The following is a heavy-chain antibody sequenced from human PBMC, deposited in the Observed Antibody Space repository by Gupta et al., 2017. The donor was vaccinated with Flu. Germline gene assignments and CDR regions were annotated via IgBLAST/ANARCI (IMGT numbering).Heavy chain of an antibody. D-gene: IGHD2-2*01. CDR2: IWYDGSNK. V-gene: IGHV3-33*01. Sequence: QVQLVESGGGVVQPGRSLRLSCAASGFTFSSYGMPWVRQAPGKRLAWVAVIWYDGSNKYYADSVKGRFTISRDNSKNTLYLQMNSLRAEDTAVYYCARGSPRGDIGYCSSTSCYDAFDIWGQGTMVTVSS. J-gene: IGHJ3*02. CDR1: GFTFSSYG. CDR3: ARGSPRGDIGYCSSTSCYDAFDI.